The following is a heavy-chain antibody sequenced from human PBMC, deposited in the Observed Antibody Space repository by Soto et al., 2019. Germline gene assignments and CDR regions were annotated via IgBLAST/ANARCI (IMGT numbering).Heavy chain of an antibody. CDR1: GYIFINYC. D-gene: IGHD2-2*01. J-gene: IGHJ5*02. V-gene: IGHV1-18*01. Sequence: ASVKVSCKASGYIFINYCITWVLRAPGQGLEWMGWISGYNGNTKYADKLQGRVTMTTDTSTTTAYMELRSLRSDDTAVYYCARDEVPAANWLDRWGQGTLVTVSS. CDR3: ARDEVPAANWLDR. CDR2: ISGYNGNT.